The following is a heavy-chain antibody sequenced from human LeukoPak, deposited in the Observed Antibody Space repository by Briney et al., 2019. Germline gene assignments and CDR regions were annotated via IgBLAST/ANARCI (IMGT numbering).Heavy chain of an antibody. CDR2: IRYDGSDK. Sequence: GGSLRLSCEASGFTFTTYGMHWVRQVPGKGLEWVAFIRYDGSDKYYVDSVKGRFTISRDNARSTLYLQMNSLRAEDTAVYYCAKDNSQSFDSWGQGTLVTVSS. CDR3: AKDNSQSFDS. V-gene: IGHV3-30*02. D-gene: IGHD2-21*01. J-gene: IGHJ4*02. CDR1: GFTFTTYG.